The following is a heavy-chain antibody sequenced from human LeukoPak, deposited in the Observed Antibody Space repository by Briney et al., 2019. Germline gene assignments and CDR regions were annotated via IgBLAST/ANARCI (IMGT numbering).Heavy chain of an antibody. CDR3: ARVQQLVNDY. CDR2: ISAYNGHT. D-gene: IGHD6-6*01. CDR1: GYTFTSYG. J-gene: IGHJ4*02. Sequence: ASVKVSGKASGYTFTSYGIGWVRQAPGQGLEWMGWISAYNGHTNYAQKLQGRVTMTTDTSTSTAYMELRSLRSDDTAVYYCARVQQLVNDYWGQGTLVTVSS. V-gene: IGHV1-18*01.